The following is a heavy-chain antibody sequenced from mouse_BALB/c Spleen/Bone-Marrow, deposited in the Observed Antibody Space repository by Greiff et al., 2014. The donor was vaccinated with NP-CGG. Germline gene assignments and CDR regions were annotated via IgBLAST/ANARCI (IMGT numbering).Heavy chain of an antibody. V-gene: IGHV1-5*01. Sequence: VQLQQPGTVLARPGAAVKMSCKASGYTFSNYWMHWGKQRPGQGLGWIGTIYPGNSDTTYNQKFKGKAKLTAVTSTSTAYMDLSSLTNEDSAVYYCTTLARTNFDYWGQGTTLTVSS. CDR1: GYTFSNYW. CDR3: TTLARTNFDY. D-gene: IGHD3-1*01. J-gene: IGHJ2*01. CDR2: IYPGNSDT.